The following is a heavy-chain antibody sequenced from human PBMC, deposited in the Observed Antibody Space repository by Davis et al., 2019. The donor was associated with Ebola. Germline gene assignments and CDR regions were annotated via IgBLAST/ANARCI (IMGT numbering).Heavy chain of an antibody. CDR3: ARDFGRGADF. V-gene: IGHV3-7*01. J-gene: IGHJ4*02. CDR1: GFTFSSYW. CDR2: IKEDGSEI. Sequence: GESLKISCAASGFTFSSYWMIWVRHAPGKGLEWVADIKEDGSEIQYVDSVKGRFTISRDNAKNSLFLQMNSLRAEDTAAYYCARDFGRGADFRGQGTVVTVSS. D-gene: IGHD2/OR15-2a*01.